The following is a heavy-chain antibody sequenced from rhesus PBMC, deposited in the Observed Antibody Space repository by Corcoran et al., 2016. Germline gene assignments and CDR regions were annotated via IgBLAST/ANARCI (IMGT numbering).Heavy chain of an antibody. Sequence: VQVKESGPGQVKPPETTALTSGVSGDSISGRTLWSWIRTPPGKGVEWIGYVSGNSDSTYYHPYLKCRVSISTETSRNQFSLKLSSVTAADTAVYYCARRPPGSRYNYSYGSSLDVWGRGVLVTVSS. CDR1: GDSISGRTL. CDR3: ARRPPGSRYNYSYGSSLDV. D-gene: IGHD5-12*01. CDR2: VSGNSDST. J-gene: IGHJ5-2*02. V-gene: IGHV4-65*01.